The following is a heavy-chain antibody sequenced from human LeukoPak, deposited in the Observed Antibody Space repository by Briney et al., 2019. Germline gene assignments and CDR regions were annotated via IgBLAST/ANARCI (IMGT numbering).Heavy chain of an antibody. CDR2: FDPEDGET. J-gene: IGHJ4*02. CDR1: GYTLTELS. D-gene: IGHD6-13*01. CDR3: ATYSSSWYFRRGRNFDY. V-gene: IGHV1-24*01. Sequence: ASVKVSCKVSGYTLTELSMHWVRQAPGKGLEWMGGFDPEDGETIYAQKFQGRVTMTEDTSTDTAYMELSSLRSEDTAVYYCATYSSSWYFRRGRNFDYWGQGTLVTVSS.